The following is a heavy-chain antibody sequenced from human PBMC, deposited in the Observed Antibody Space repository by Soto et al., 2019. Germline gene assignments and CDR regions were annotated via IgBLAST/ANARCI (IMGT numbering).Heavy chain of an antibody. CDR3: ARDHLSGENAFDI. CDR1: GYTFTGYY. J-gene: IGHJ3*02. V-gene: IGHV1-2*02. D-gene: IGHD4-17*01. Sequence: VASVKVSCKASGYTFTGYYMHWVRQSPGQGLEWMGWINPNSGGTNYAQKFQGRVTMTRDTSISTAYMELSRLRSDDAAVYYCARDHLSGENAFDIWGQGTMVTVSS. CDR2: INPNSGGT.